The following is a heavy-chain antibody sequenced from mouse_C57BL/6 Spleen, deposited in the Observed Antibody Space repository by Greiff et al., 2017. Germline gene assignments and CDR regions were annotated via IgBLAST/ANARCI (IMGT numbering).Heavy chain of an antibody. Sequence: EVQLQQSGPVLVKPGASVKMSCKASGYTFTDYYMNWVKQSHGKSLEWIGVINPYNGGTSYNHKFKGKATLTVDKASSTAYMELNSLTSEDSAVYYCAKSGDYGSIYWFAYWGQGTLVTVSA. CDR3: AKSGDYGSIYWFAY. J-gene: IGHJ3*01. D-gene: IGHD1-1*01. CDR2: INPYNGGT. V-gene: IGHV1-19*01. CDR1: GYTFTDYY.